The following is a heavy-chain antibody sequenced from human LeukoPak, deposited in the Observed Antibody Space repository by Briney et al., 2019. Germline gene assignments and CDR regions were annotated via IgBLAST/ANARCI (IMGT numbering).Heavy chain of an antibody. D-gene: IGHD3-22*01. CDR1: GGTFSSYA. CDR3: ARDELNYDSSGYYGQFVA. J-gene: IGHJ5*02. CDR2: ITPIFGTA. V-gene: IGHV1-69*13. Sequence: GASVKVSCKASGGTFSSYAISWVRQAPGQGLEWMGGITPIFGTANYAQKFQGRVTITADESTSTAYMELSSLRSEDTAVYYCARDELNYDSSGYYGQFVAWGQGTLVTVSS.